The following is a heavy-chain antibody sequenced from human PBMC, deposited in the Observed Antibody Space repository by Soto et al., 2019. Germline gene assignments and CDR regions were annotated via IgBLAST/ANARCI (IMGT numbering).Heavy chain of an antibody. J-gene: IGHJ4*02. D-gene: IGHD5-12*01. Sequence: QLQLQESGPGLVKPSETLSLTCTVSGGSISSSSYYWGWIRQPPGKGLEWIGSIYYSGSTYYNPSLKSRVTISVDTSKNQFSLKLSSVTAADTAVYYCARQEGEGMATITFTRWGQGTLVTVSS. V-gene: IGHV4-39*01. CDR3: ARQEGEGMATITFTR. CDR1: GGSISSSSYY. CDR2: IYYSGST.